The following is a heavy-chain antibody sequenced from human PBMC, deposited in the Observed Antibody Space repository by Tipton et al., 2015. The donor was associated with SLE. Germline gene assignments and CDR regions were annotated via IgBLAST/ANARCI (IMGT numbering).Heavy chain of an antibody. CDR1: GYTFTTYG. Sequence: QVQLVQSGAEVKKPGASVKVSCKASGYTFTTYGISWVRQAPGQGLEWMGWMSPKYDKTGYAQKFQGRVTMTSDTSISTAYMELSSLTSEDTAVYYCARGVDAGVGYWCQGTLVTVSS. CDR3: ARGVDAGVGY. CDR2: MSPKYDKT. D-gene: IGHD7-27*01. V-gene: IGHV1-8*02. J-gene: IGHJ4*02.